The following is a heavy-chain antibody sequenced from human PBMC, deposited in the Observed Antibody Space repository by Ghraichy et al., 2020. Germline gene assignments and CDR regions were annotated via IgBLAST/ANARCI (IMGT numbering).Heavy chain of an antibody. Sequence: GESLNISCAASGFTFSSYAMSWVRQAPGKGLEWVSAISGSGGSTYYADSVKGRFTISRDNSKNTLYLQMNSLRAEDTAVYYCAKGSSKGIGDWFDPWGQGTLVTVSS. D-gene: IGHD2-15*01. CDR2: ISGSGGST. J-gene: IGHJ5*02. V-gene: IGHV3-23*01. CDR1: GFTFSSYA. CDR3: AKGSSKGIGDWFDP.